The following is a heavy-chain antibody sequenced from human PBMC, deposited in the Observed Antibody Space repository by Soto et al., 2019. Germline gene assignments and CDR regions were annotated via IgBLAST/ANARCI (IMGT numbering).Heavy chain of an antibody. J-gene: IGHJ4*02. V-gene: IGHV3-23*01. CDR3: ARRPVGATPAPFDY. Sequence: LRLSCAASGFTFSSYAMSWVRQAPGKGLEWVSAISGSGGSTYYADSVKGRFTISRDNSKNTLYLQMNSLRAEDTAVYYCARRPVGATPAPFDYWGQGTLVTVSS. CDR2: ISGSGGST. CDR1: GFTFSSYA. D-gene: IGHD1-26*01.